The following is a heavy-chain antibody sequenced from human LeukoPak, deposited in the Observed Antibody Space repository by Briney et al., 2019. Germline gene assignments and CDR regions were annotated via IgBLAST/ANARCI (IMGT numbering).Heavy chain of an antibody. D-gene: IGHD3-9*01. CDR3: ARETGSWFDP. J-gene: IGHJ5*02. Sequence: GGSLRLSCAASGFTFSNYAMHWVRQTPGKGLEYVSAISGSGSSTYYANSVKGRFTISRDNSKNTLYLQMGSLRAEDMAVYYCARETGSWFDPWGQGTLVTVSS. CDR2: ISGSGSST. V-gene: IGHV3-64*01. CDR1: GFTFSNYA.